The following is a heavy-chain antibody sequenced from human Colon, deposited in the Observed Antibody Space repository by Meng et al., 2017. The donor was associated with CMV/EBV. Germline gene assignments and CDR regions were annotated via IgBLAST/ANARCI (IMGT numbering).Heavy chain of an antibody. CDR2: ILYNGVTT. CDR3: AKDLYYVGQPSQPHYFDS. J-gene: IGHJ4*02. CDR1: GFTFNSYG. D-gene: IGHD3-16*01. Sequence: GESLKISCETSGFTFNSYGMHWVRRAPGKGLEWVALILYNGVTTYYLDSVKGRFTISRGDSTLYLQMNSLTTEDSAVYYCAKDLYYVGQPSQPHYFDSWGQGTLVTVSS. V-gene: IGHV3-30*02.